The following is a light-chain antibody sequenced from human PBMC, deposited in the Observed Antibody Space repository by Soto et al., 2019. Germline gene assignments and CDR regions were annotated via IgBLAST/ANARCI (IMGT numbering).Light chain of an antibody. CDR2: DVS. CDR1: SSDVGGYNY. V-gene: IGLV2-14*01. CDR3: SSYTSSTTVV. Sequence: QSALTQPASVSGSPGQSITISCTGTSSDVGGYNYVSWYQQHPGKAPKVIIYDVSYRPSGVSNRFSGSKSGNTASLTISGLQADDEADYYCSSYTSSTTVVFGGGTKLTV. J-gene: IGLJ2*01.